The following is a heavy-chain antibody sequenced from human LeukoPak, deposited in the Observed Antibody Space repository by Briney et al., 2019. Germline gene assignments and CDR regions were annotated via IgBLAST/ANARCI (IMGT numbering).Heavy chain of an antibody. Sequence: SETLSLTCAVYGGSFSGYYWSWIRQPPGKGLEWIGEINHSGSTNYNPSLKSRVTISVDTSKNQFSLKLSSVTAADTAVYYCARVDFWGGYYENDYWGQGTLVTVSS. CDR3: ARVDFWGGYYENDY. J-gene: IGHJ4*02. D-gene: IGHD3-3*01. V-gene: IGHV4-34*01. CDR2: INHSGST. CDR1: GGSFSGYY.